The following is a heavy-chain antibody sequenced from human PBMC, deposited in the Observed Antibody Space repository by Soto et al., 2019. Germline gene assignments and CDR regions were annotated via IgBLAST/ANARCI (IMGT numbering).Heavy chain of an antibody. CDR1: GDGFSVNF. CDR3: ARDLAKGGGSAGFDY. CDR2: INPKSGGT. J-gene: IGHJ4*02. V-gene: IGHV1-2*02. Sequence: ALVKGCWKSAGDGFSVNFIDWLRLTHGQGFEWMGWINPKSGGTKYPQKFQGRVTMTRDTSLSTVYMTLTRLTSDDTAVYYCARDLAKGGGSAGFDYWGQGTLGTLSS. D-gene: IGHD1-26*01.